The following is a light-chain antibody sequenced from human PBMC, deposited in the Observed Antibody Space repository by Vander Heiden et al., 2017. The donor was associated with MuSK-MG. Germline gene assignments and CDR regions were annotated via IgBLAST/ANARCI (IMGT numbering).Light chain of an antibody. V-gene: IGKV4-1*01. CDR2: WAS. Sequence: DIVMTQPPDSLAVSLGERATLNCKSSQSGLYSSNNKNYLAWYQQKPGQPPKLLIYWASTRESGVPDRFSGSGSGTDFTLTISSLQAEDVAVYYCQQYYSTLFTFGPGTKVDIK. CDR3: QQYYSTLFT. CDR1: QSGLYSSNNKNY. J-gene: IGKJ3*01.